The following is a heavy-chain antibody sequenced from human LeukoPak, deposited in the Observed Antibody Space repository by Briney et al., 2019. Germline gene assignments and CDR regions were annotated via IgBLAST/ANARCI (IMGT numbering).Heavy chain of an antibody. Sequence: SETLSLTCTVFGGSITSDYWSWLRQPAGKGLEWIGRIFTSGSTAYNPSLKSRVTMSLDTSKDQFFLKLSSVTAADTAAYFCSRGGANDLWGQGTLVTVSS. J-gene: IGHJ5*02. CDR3: SRGGANDL. V-gene: IGHV4-4*07. D-gene: IGHD4/OR15-4a*01. CDR1: GGSITSDY. CDR2: IFTSGST.